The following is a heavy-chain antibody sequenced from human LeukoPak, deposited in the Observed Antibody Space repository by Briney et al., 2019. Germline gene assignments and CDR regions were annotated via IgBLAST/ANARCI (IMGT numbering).Heavy chain of an antibody. CDR2: IYSGVGT. J-gene: IGHJ4*02. Sequence: GGSLRLSCVVSGFTVSSSYMSWVRQAPGKGLEWVSIIYSGVGTYYADSVKGRFTISRDNAKNSLYLQMNSLRAEDTAVYYCASGELGSGPDSFDYWGQGTLVTVSS. V-gene: IGHV3-53*01. D-gene: IGHD2-15*01. CDR3: ASGELGSGPDSFDY. CDR1: GFTVSSSY.